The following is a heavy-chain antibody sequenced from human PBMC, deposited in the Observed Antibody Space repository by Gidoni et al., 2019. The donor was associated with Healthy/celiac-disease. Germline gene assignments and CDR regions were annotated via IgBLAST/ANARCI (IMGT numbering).Heavy chain of an antibody. CDR3: ALTFDILTGYSFGY. J-gene: IGHJ4*02. CDR1: GFSLSTSGRR. V-gene: IGHV2-70*04. CDR2: IDWDDDK. D-gene: IGHD3-9*01. Sequence: QVTLKESGPALVKPTQTLTLTCTFSGFSLSTSGRRVSWIRQPPGKALEWLARIDWDDDKFYSTSLKTRLTISKDTSKNQVVLTMTNMDPVDTATYYCALTFDILTGYSFGYWGQGTLVTVSS.